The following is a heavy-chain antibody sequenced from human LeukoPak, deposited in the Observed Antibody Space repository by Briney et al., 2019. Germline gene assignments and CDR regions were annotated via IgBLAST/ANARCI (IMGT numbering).Heavy chain of an antibody. J-gene: IGHJ3*02. D-gene: IGHD3-22*01. V-gene: IGHV1-69*04. Sequence: SVKVSCKASGGTFSSYTISWVRQAPGQGLEWMGRIIPILGIANYAQKFQGRVTITADKSTSTAYMELSSLRSEDTAVYYCAREKYYYDSSGYGDAFDIWGQGAMVTVSS. CDR1: GGTFSSYT. CDR3: AREKYYYDSSGYGDAFDI. CDR2: IIPILGIA.